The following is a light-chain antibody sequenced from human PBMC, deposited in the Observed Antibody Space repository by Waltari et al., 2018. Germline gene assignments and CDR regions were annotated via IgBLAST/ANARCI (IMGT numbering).Light chain of an antibody. CDR3: QQGYMTPRT. CDR2: ATS. CDR1: QRVRNF. Sequence: DIQMTQSPSSLSASVGDRVTITCRASQRVRNFLNWYQQEPGKAPRLLIYATSRLETGGPSRFSGSGSGTDFSLSISSLQPEDFAIYFCQQGYMTPRTFGQGTKVEIK. V-gene: IGKV1-39*01. J-gene: IGKJ1*01.